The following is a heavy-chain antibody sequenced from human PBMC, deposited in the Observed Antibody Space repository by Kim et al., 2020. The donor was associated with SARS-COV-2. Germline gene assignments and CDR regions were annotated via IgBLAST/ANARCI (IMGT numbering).Heavy chain of an antibody. J-gene: IGHJ6*02. CDR2: IIPIFGTA. V-gene: IGHV1-69*13. D-gene: IGHD2-2*01. CDR1: GGTFSSYA. Sequence: SVKVSCKASGGTFSSYAISWVRQAPGQGLEWMGGIIPIFGTANYAQKFQGRVTITADESTSTAYMELSSLRSEDTAVYYCASVYCSSTSCQQDYYYYGMDVCGQGTTVTVSS. CDR3: ASVYCSSTSCQQDYYYYGMDV.